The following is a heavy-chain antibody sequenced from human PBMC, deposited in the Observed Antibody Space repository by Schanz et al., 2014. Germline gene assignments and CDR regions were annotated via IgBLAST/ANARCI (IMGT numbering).Heavy chain of an antibody. D-gene: IGHD3-10*01. V-gene: IGHV3-23*04. CDR1: GFTFSTYA. J-gene: IGHJ4*02. CDR3: AKEGTVVSGSPRDY. CDR2: ISAGGTNT. Sequence: EVQLVESGGGLVQPGGSLRLSCAASGFTFSTYAMTWVRPAPGKGLEWVSSISAGGTNTYYADSVKGRFTLSRDNSKNTLYLQMNSLIVEDTAVYYCAKEGTVVSGSPRDYWGRGTLVTVSS.